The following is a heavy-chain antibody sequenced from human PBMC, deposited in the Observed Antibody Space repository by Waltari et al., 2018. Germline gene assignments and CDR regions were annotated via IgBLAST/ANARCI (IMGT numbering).Heavy chain of an antibody. CDR1: GSTFHNFE. CDR2: IGTTM. J-gene: IGHJ6*02. Sequence: EAQLVTSGGGLLPPGGSLSLSCAPCGSTFHNFEVRWVRRAPGRGLEWVSGIGTTMRFADSVKGRFVVSRDNTKKPSYAQMNSLRGEDASAYYRVRGTSDVWGQGTTVTVSS. CDR3: VRGTSDV. V-gene: IGHV3-48*03.